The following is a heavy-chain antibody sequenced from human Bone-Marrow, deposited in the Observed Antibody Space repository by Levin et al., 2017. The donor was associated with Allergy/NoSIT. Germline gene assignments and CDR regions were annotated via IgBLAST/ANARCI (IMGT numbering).Heavy chain of an antibody. V-gene: IGHV1-2*06. CDR1: GFTFTDFY. CDR3: ARVGYDIIRGSSPDY. D-gene: IGHD3-16*01. J-gene: IGHJ4*02. CDR2: IDPKDGVT. Sequence: WASVKVSCQASGFTFTDFYFHWVRQAPGQGFEWMGRIDPKDGVTKYAQKFQGRVTLTTDTSISTVYMELRSLNSDDTAMYYCARVGYDIIRGSSPDYWGQGSLVTVSS.